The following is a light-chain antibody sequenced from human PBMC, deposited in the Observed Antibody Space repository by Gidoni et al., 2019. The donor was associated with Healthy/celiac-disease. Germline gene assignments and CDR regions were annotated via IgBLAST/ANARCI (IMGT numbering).Light chain of an antibody. Sequence: QSVLTQPPSASGTPGQRVTISCSGSSSNIGSNSVYWYQQLPGTAPKLLIYSNNQRPAGFPDRFSGSKSGTSASLAISGLRSEDEADYYCAAWDDSLSGHYVFGTGTKVTVL. CDR1: SSNIGSNS. J-gene: IGLJ1*01. V-gene: IGLV1-47*02. CDR3: AAWDDSLSGHYV. CDR2: SNN.